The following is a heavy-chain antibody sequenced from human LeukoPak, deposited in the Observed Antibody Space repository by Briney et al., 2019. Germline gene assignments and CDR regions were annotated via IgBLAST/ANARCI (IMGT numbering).Heavy chain of an antibody. D-gene: IGHD2-2*01. V-gene: IGHV4-34*01. CDR2: INHSGST. Sequence: PSETLSLTCAVYGGSFSGYYWGWIRQPPGKGLEWIGEINHSGSTNYNPSLKSRVTISVDTSKNQFSLKLSSVTAADTAVYYCARVTVVPAARTGWFDPWGQGTLVTVSS. J-gene: IGHJ5*02. CDR1: GGSFSGYY. CDR3: ARVTVVPAARTGWFDP.